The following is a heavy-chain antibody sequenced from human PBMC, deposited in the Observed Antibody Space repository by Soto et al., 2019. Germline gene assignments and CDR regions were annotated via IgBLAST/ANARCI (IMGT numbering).Heavy chain of an antibody. D-gene: IGHD3-22*01. V-gene: IGHV5-10-1*01. CDR2: IDPSDSQT. Sequence: PGESLKISCKGSGYSFAGYWITWVRQKPGKGLEWMGRIDPSDSQTYYSPSFRGHVTISATKSITTVFLQWSSLKASDTAMYYCARQIYDSDTGPNFQYYFDSWGQGTPVTVSS. CDR1: GYSFAGYW. CDR3: ARQIYDSDTGPNFQYYFDS. J-gene: IGHJ4*02.